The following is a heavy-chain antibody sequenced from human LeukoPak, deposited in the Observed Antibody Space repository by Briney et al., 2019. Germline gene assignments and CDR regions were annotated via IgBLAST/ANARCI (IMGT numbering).Heavy chain of an antibody. CDR2: IYSGGST. V-gene: IGHV3-53*01. J-gene: IGHJ4*02. CDR3: TTDYPVSSGYYRFDY. CDR1: GFTVSSNY. Sequence: PGGSLRLSCAASGFTVSSNYMSWVRQAPGKGLEWVSVIYSGGSTYYADSVKGRFTISRDNSKNTVYLQMNSLRAEDTAVYYCTTDYPVSSGYYRFDYWGQGTLVTVSS. D-gene: IGHD3-22*01.